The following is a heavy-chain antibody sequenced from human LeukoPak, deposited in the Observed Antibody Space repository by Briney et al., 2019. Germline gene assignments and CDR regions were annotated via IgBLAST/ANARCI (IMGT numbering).Heavy chain of an antibody. Sequence: GASVKVSCKASGYSFTSYWIGWVRQMPGKGLEWMGIIYPGDSDTRYSPSFQGQVTISADKSISTAYLQWSSLKASDTAMYYCARQWRKGGYLDYWGQGTLVTVSS. D-gene: IGHD2-15*01. CDR1: GYSFTSYW. CDR3: ARQWRKGGYLDY. V-gene: IGHV5-51*01. CDR2: IYPGDSDT. J-gene: IGHJ4*02.